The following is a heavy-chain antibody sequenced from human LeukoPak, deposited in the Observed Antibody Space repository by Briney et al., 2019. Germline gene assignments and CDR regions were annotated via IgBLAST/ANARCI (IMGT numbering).Heavy chain of an antibody. Sequence: SETLSLTCAVYGGSFTDYYWSWIRQPPGKGLEWIGEINHSGSTNYNPSLKSRVTISVDTSKNQFSLKLSSVTAADTAVYYCARLWGDDNWFDPWGQGTLVTVSS. CDR3: ARLWGDDNWFDP. CDR2: INHSGST. J-gene: IGHJ5*02. CDR1: GGSFTDYY. D-gene: IGHD3-16*01. V-gene: IGHV4-34*01.